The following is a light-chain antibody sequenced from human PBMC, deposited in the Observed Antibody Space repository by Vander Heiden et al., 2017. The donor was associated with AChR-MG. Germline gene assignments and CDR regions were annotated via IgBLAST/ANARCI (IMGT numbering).Light chain of an antibody. CDR1: KLGDKY. CDR3: QAWDSSTAT. CDR2: QDS. J-gene: IGLJ2*01. Sequence: SYELTQPPSVSVSPGQTASITCSGDKLGDKYACWYQQKPGQSPVLVIYQDSKRPSGIPERFSGSNSGNTAPLTISGTQAMDEADYYCQAWDSSTATFGGGTKLTVL. V-gene: IGLV3-1*01.